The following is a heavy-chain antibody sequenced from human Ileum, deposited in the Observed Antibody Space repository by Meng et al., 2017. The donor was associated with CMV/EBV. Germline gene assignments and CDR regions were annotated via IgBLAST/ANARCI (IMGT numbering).Heavy chain of an antibody. CDR1: GFTFSSYS. CDR3: VRGLSGSNPSY. CDR2: ISSSSSNI. V-gene: IGHV3-48*04. D-gene: IGHD1-14*01. J-gene: IGHJ4*02. Sequence: GGSLRLSCAASGFTFSSYSMNWVRQASGKGLEWLSYISSSSSNIYYADSVKGRFTVSRDNAKNSLYLKMNSLRAEDTAVYYCVRGLSGSNPSYWGQGALVTVSS.